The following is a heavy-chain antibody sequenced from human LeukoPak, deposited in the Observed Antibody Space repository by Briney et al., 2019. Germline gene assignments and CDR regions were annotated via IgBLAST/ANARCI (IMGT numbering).Heavy chain of an antibody. J-gene: IGHJ4*02. D-gene: IGHD3-10*01. Sequence: SETLSLTCTVSGGSISCYYWSWIRQPPGKGLEWIGYIYFRGDAYYSASLKSRLTLSIDTFRSDFSMTLSSVTAADTAVYYCARWFGDPNGNYFDFWGQGILVTVSS. V-gene: IGHV4-59*06. CDR1: GGSISCYY. CDR2: IYFRGDA. CDR3: ARWFGDPNGNYFDF.